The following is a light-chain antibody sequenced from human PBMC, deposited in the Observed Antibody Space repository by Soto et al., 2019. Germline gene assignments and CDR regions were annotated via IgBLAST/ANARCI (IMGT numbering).Light chain of an antibody. V-gene: IGKV3-15*01. CDR1: QSVSSN. CDR3: QQYNNWPPCT. CDR2: GAS. J-gene: IGKJ1*01. Sequence: EIVMTQSPATLSVSPGERATLSCRASQSVSSNLAWYQQKPGQAPRPLIYGASTRATGIPARFSGSGSGTEFTLTISSLQSEDFAVYYCQQYNNWPPCTFGQGTKVDIK.